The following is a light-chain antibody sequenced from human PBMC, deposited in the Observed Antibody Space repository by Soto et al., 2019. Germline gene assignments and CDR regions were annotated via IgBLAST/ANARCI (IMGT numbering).Light chain of an antibody. CDR1: SSDVGGYNY. J-gene: IGLJ1*01. Sequence: QSVLTQPASVSGSPGQSITISCTGTSSDVGGYNYVSWYQQHPGKAPKLMIYEVSNRPSRVSDRFSGSKSGSTASLTISGRQAEDEADYHCTSYTSNTALVFGTGTKLTVL. CDR2: EVS. CDR3: TSYTSNTALV. V-gene: IGLV2-14*01.